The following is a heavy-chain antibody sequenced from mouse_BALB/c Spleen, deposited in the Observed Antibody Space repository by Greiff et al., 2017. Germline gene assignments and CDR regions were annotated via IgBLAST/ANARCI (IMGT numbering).Heavy chain of an antibody. CDR1: GDSITSGY. V-gene: IGHV3-8*02. J-gene: IGHJ1*01. D-gene: IGHD3-3*01. Sequence: EVQLQESGPSLVKPSQTLSLTCSVTGDSITSGYWNWIRKFPGNKLEYMGYISYSGSTYYNPSLKSRISITRDTSKNQYYLQLNSVTTEDTATYYCARRDANPYWYFDVWGAGTTVTVSS. CDR2: ISYSGST. CDR3: ARRDANPYWYFDV.